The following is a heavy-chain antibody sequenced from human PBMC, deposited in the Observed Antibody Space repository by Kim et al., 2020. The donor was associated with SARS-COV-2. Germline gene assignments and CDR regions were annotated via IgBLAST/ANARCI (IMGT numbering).Heavy chain of an antibody. CDR2: ISYDGSNK. Sequence: GGSLRLSCAASGFTFSSYAMHWVRQAPGKGLEWVAVISYDGSNKYYADSVKGRFTISRDNSKNTLYLQMNSLRAEDTAVYYCARDEEGDIVVVPAASPGYWGQGTLVTVSS. J-gene: IGHJ4*02. CDR3: ARDEEGDIVVVPAASPGY. D-gene: IGHD2-2*01. CDR1: GFTFSSYA. V-gene: IGHV3-30-3*01.